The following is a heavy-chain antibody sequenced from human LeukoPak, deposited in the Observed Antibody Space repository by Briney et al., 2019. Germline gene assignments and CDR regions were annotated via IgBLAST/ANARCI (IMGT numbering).Heavy chain of an antibody. D-gene: IGHD6-19*01. J-gene: IGHJ4*02. Sequence: SETLSLTCAVYGGSFSGYSWSWIRQPPGKGLEWIGSIYYSGSTYYSPSLKSRVTISVDTSKNQFSLKLNSVTAADTAVYYCARRSSSGWIDFWGQGTLVTVSS. V-gene: IGHV4-34*01. CDR1: GGSFSGYS. CDR3: ARRSSSGWIDF. CDR2: IYYSGST.